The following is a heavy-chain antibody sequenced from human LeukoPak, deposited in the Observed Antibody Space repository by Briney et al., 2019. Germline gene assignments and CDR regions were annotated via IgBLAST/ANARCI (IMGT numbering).Heavy chain of an antibody. D-gene: IGHD4-11*01. Sequence: SVKVSCKASGGTSSRYAVSWVRQAPGQGFEWLGGIVTSYGAPNYAQKFQDRVTITADGSTSTAYMELRSLRSEDTTVYFCATAMTSENYYYYYYMDVWGTGTTVTVSS. CDR1: GGTSSRYA. CDR2: IVTSYGAP. J-gene: IGHJ6*03. CDR3: ATAMTSENYYYYYYMDV. V-gene: IGHV1-69*13.